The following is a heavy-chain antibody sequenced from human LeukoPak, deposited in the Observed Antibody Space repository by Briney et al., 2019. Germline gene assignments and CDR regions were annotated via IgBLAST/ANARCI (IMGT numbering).Heavy chain of an antibody. Sequence: GRSLRLSCAASGFTFSSYAMHWVRQAPGKGLEWVAVISYDGSNKYYADSVKGRFTISRDNSKNTLYLQMNSLRAEDTAVYYCVRDEDSMVRGRTYYYYGMDVWGQGTTVTVSS. V-gene: IGHV3-30*04. CDR2: ISYDGSNK. J-gene: IGHJ6*02. CDR1: GFTFSSYA. D-gene: IGHD3-10*01. CDR3: VRDEDSMVRGRTYYYYGMDV.